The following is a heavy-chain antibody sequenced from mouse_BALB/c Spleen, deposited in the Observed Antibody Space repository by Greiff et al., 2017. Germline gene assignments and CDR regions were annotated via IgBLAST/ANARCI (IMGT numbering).Heavy chain of an antibody. J-gene: IGHJ2*01. D-gene: IGHD1-2*01. CDR2: INPSNGGT. CDR1: GYTFTSYY. CDR3: TVYDYYGPFDY. Sequence: QVQLQQSGAELVKPGASVKLSCKASGYTFTSYYMYWVKQRPGQGLEWIGEINPSNGGTNFNEKFKSKATLTVDKSSSTAYMQLSSLTSEDSAVYYCTVYDYYGPFDYWGQGTTLTVST. V-gene: IGHV1S81*02.